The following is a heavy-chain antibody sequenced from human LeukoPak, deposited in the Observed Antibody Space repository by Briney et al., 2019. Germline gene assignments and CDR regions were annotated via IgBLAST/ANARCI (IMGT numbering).Heavy chain of an antibody. J-gene: IGHJ4*02. CDR2: IYYSGST. V-gene: IGHV4-59*08. CDR3: AGHHPRNTVDF. CDR1: GGSISSYY. Sequence: SETLSLTCTVSGGSISSYYWSWIRQPPGKGLEWIGYIYYSGSTNYNPSLKSRVTISVDSSKNQFSLKLSSVTAADTAVYYCAGHHPRNTVDFWGQGTLVTVSS. D-gene: IGHD2/OR15-2a*01.